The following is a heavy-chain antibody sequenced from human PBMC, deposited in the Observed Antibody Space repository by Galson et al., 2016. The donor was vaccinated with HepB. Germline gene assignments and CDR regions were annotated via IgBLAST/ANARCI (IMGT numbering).Heavy chain of an antibody. V-gene: IGHV3-11*01. D-gene: IGHD5-24*01. CDR1: GFSFSDYY. Sequence: SLRLSCAASGFSFSDYYMTWIRQAPGKGLEYISYISTSGDIIYYADSVKGRFTVSRDNAKNSLYLQMNSLRAEDTAVYYCTRDFPDPMAERFSGVSHDYFAMDVWGQGTTVTVSS. CDR3: TRDFPDPMAERFSGVSHDYFAMDV. J-gene: IGHJ6*02. CDR2: ISTSGDII.